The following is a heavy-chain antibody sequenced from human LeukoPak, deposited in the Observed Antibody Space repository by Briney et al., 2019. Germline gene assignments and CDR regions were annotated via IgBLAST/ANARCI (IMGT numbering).Heavy chain of an antibody. V-gene: IGHV3-30*18. D-gene: IGHD5-18*01. CDR2: ISYDGSNK. J-gene: IGHJ4*02. CDR1: GFTFSIYA. Sequence: GGSLRLSCAASGFTFSIYAMHWVRQAPGKGLEWVAVISYDGSNKYYADSVKGRFTIYRDNSKNTLYLQMSSLTPEDTAIYYCAKESPGYSYGQLDYWGQGTLVTVSS. CDR3: AKESPGYSYGQLDY.